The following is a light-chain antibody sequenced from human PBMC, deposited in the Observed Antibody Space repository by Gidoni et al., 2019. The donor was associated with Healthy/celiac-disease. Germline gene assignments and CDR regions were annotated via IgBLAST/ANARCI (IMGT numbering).Light chain of an antibody. Sequence: EIVLTQSPGTLSLSPGERATLSCRASQSVSSSYLAWDQQKPGQAPRLLIYGASSRATGSPDRFSGSGSGTDFTLTISRLEPEDFAVYYCQQYGSAPRTFGQGTKVEIK. J-gene: IGKJ1*01. CDR3: QQYGSAPRT. V-gene: IGKV3-20*01. CDR2: GAS. CDR1: QSVSSSY.